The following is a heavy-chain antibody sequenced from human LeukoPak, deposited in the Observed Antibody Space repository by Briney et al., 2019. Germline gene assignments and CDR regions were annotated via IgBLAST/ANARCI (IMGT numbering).Heavy chain of an antibody. V-gene: IGHV1-69*04. J-gene: IGHJ3*02. Sequence: GASVKVSCKASAGTFSSYAISWVRQAPGQGLEWMGRIIPILGIANYAQKFQGRVTITADKSTSTAYMELSSLRSEDTAVYYCARGVEFSEAFDIWGQGTVVTVSS. CDR1: AGTFSSYA. D-gene: IGHD5-24*01. CDR3: ARGVEFSEAFDI. CDR2: IIPILGIA.